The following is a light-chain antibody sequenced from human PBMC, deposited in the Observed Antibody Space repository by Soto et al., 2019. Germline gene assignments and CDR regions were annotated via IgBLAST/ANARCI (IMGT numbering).Light chain of an antibody. CDR3: QQRRNWPPLT. J-gene: IGKJ4*01. V-gene: IGKV3-11*01. Sequence: ETVLTQSPATLSLSPGETATLSCRASEYVDIYLAWYQQKPGQAPRLLIYHASNRATGIPARFSGSGSGTDFTLTICSLEPEDSAVYYCQQRRNWPPLTFGGGTRVEIK. CDR1: EYVDIY. CDR2: HAS.